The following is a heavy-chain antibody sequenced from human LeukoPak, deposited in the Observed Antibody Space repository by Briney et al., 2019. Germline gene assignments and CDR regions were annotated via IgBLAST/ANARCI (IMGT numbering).Heavy chain of an antibody. D-gene: IGHD1-26*01. Sequence: GGSLRLSCAASGFTFDDYAMHWVRQAPGKGLEWVSGISWNSGSIGYADSVKGRFTISRDNAKNSLYLQMNSLRAEDTALYYCAKDISGLPQVDLGFDYWGQGTLVTVSS. V-gene: IGHV3-9*01. CDR2: ISWNSGSI. J-gene: IGHJ4*02. CDR3: AKDISGLPQVDLGFDY. CDR1: GFTFDDYA.